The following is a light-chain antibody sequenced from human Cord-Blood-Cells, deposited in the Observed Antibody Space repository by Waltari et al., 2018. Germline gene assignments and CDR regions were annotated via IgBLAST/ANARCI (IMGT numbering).Light chain of an antibody. Sequence: QSALTQPASVSGSPGQSITISCTGTSSDVGSYNLVSWYQQQPGKAPKLMIYEGSKRPAGVSKRFSGSKSGNTASLTISWLQAEDEADYYCCSYAGSSTLVFGGGTKLTVL. J-gene: IGLJ2*01. CDR3: CSYAGSSTLV. CDR2: EGS. V-gene: IGLV2-23*01. CDR1: SSDVGSYNL.